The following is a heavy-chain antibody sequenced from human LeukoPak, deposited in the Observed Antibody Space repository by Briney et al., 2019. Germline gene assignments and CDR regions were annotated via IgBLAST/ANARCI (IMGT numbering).Heavy chain of an antibody. J-gene: IGHJ5*02. CDR2: ITISVHTK. CDR3: ARGDPHADL. V-gene: IGHV3-48*03. Sequence: GGSLRLSCAASGFDLSTYEMNWVRQAPGKGLEWIADITISVHTKNYADSVKGRFTISRDNARTSLYLQMNSLRVEDTGVYYCARGDPHADLWGQGTLATVPS. CDR1: GFDLSTYE.